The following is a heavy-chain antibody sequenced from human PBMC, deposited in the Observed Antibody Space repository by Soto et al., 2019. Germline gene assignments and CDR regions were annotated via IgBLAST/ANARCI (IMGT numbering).Heavy chain of an antibody. CDR3: AKDLRRPTGLGYYYGMDV. D-gene: IGHD3-16*01. CDR1: GFTFSSYG. Sequence: QVQLVESGGGVVQPGRSLRLSCAASGFTFSSYGMHWVRQAPGKALEWVAVISYDGSNNYYADSVKGRFTISRDNSKNTLYLQMNSLRAEDTAVYYCAKDLRRPTGLGYYYGMDVWGKGTTVTVSS. V-gene: IGHV3-30*18. J-gene: IGHJ6*04. CDR2: ISYDGSNN.